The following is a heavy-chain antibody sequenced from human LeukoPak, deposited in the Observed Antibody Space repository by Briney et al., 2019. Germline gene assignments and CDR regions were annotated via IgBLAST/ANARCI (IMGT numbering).Heavy chain of an antibody. CDR2: INHSGST. J-gene: IGHJ4*02. Sequence: SETLSLTCAVYGGSFSGYYWSWIRQPPGKGLGWIGEINHSGSTNYNPSLKSGVTISVHTSKNQFSLKLSSVTAADTAVYYCARQSIAAAFGYWGQGTLVTVSS. V-gene: IGHV4-34*01. CDR1: GGSFSGYY. CDR3: ARQSIAAAFGY. D-gene: IGHD6-13*01.